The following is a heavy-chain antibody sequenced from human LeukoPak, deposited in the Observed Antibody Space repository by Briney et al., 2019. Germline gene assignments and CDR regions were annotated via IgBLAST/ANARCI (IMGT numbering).Heavy chain of an antibody. CDR1: GYTFTSYG. Sequence: ASVKVSCKASGYTFTSYGISWVRQAPGQGLEWMGWISAYNGNTKYAQKLQGRVTMTTDTSTSTAYMELRSLRSDDTAVYYCARDLGYSYGYNYYYMDVWGKGTTVTVSS. V-gene: IGHV1-18*01. D-gene: IGHD5-18*01. J-gene: IGHJ6*03. CDR2: ISAYNGNT. CDR3: ARDLGYSYGYNYYYMDV.